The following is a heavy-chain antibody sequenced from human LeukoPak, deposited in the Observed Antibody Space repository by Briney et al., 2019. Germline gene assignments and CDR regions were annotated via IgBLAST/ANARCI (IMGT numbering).Heavy chain of an antibody. CDR1: GGAISSYY. Sequence: PSETLSLTCTVSGGAISSYYWSWIRQPPGKGLEWIGYIYYSGNTNYNPSLKSRVSISIDTSKNQFSLQLSSVTAADTAVYYCAGDRDSSGLRDFDLRGRGTLVTVSA. D-gene: IGHD3-22*01. CDR3: AGDRDSSGLRDFDL. V-gene: IGHV4-59*01. CDR2: IYYSGNT. J-gene: IGHJ2*01.